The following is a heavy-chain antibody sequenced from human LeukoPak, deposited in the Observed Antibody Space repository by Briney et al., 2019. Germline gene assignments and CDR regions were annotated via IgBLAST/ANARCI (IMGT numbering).Heavy chain of an antibody. CDR1: GFTFSSNA. CDR2: ISCSGGST. J-gene: IGHJ4*02. CDR3: AKLLRGTVVPYFDY. Sequence: GGSLRLSCAASGFTFSSNAMSWVRQGPGKGLEWVSAISCSGGSTYYADSVKGRFTISTDKSKNTLYLQMNSLRAEDTAVYYCAKLLRGTVVPYFDYWGQGTLVTVSS. V-gene: IGHV3-23*01. D-gene: IGHD3-10*01.